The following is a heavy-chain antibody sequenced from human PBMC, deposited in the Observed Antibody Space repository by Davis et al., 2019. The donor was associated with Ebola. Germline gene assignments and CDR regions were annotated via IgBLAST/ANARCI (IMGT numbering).Heavy chain of an antibody. D-gene: IGHD6-19*01. CDR3: ARELWTQWLGGFDL. Sequence: PGGSLRLSCAASGFTFSSYSMNWVRQAPGKGLEWVSSISSSRSYIYYADSVKGRFTISRDNAKNSLYLQMNSLRAEDTAVYYCARELWTQWLGGFDLWGRGTLVTVSS. V-gene: IGHV3-21*01. CDR2: ISSSRSYI. J-gene: IGHJ2*01. CDR1: GFTFSSYS.